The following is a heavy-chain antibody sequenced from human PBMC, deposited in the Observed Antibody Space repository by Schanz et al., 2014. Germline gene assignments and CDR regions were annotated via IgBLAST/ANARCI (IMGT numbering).Heavy chain of an antibody. CDR2: ISGDHRNT. CDR3: AKDAPYPFDL. CDR1: GFSLDIFA. Sequence: EVHLLESGGGLVEPGGSLRLSCATSGFSLDIFAVSWVRQAPGKGLEWVSSISGDHRNTFYADSVKGRFTISRDNSKNTLYLQMNSLRAEDTAIYYCAKDAPYPFDLWGQGTLVTVSS. J-gene: IGHJ5*02. V-gene: IGHV3-23*01.